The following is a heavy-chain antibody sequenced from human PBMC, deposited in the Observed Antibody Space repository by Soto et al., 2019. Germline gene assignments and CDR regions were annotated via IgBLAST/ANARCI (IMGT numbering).Heavy chain of an antibody. J-gene: IGHJ6*02. V-gene: IGHV5-51*01. CDR1: GCSFTSYW. CDR2: IYPGDSDT. CDR3: ARQRVRYCSSTSCYTAKYYYYGMEV. Sequence: GESLKISCKGSGCSFTSYWIGWVRQMPGKGLEWMGIIYPGDSDTRYSPSFQVQVTISADKSISTAYLQWSSLKASDTAMYYCARQRVRYCSSTSCYTAKYYYYGMEVWGQGTTVTVSS. D-gene: IGHD2-2*02.